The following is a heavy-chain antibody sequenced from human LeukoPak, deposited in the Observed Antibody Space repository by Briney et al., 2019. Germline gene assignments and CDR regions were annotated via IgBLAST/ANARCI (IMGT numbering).Heavy chain of an antibody. CDR1: GFTFSSYA. J-gene: IGHJ4*02. V-gene: IGHV3-23*01. D-gene: IGHD2-2*02. CDR3: AKEGCTSAACYTNY. Sequence: PGGSLRLSCAASGFTFSSYAMAWVRLAPGKGLEWVSAISGSGGSTLYAGSVKGRFTISRDNSKDTLYLQMNSLRAEDTAVYYCAKEGCTSAACYTNYWGQGILVTVSS. CDR2: ISGSGGST.